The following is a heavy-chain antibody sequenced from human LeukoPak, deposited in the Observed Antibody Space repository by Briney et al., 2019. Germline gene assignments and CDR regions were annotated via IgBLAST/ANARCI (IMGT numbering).Heavy chain of an antibody. CDR2: IYYSGST. CDR3: ARVYYYDSSGYYYGGAYPYFDY. V-gene: IGHV4-38-2*01. CDR1: GFSFSDYY. Sequence: GSLRLSCAASGFSFSDYYMSWIRQPPGKGLEWIGSIYYSGSTYYNPSLRSRVTISVDTSKNQFSLKLSSVTAADTAVYYCARVYYYDSSGYYYGGAYPYFDYWGQGTLVTVSS. D-gene: IGHD3-22*01. J-gene: IGHJ4*02.